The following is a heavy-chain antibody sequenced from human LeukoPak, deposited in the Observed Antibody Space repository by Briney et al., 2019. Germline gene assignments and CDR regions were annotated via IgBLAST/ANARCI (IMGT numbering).Heavy chain of an antibody. CDR2: IYYSGST. D-gene: IGHD1-26*01. CDR1: GGSISSHY. Sequence: PSETLSLTCTVSGGSISSHYWSWIRQPPGKGLEWIGYIYYSGSTNYNPSLKSRVTISVDTSKNQFSLKLSSVTAADTAVYYCARDPPASGSYGMDVWGQGTTVTVSS. CDR3: ARDPPASGSYGMDV. V-gene: IGHV4-59*11. J-gene: IGHJ6*02.